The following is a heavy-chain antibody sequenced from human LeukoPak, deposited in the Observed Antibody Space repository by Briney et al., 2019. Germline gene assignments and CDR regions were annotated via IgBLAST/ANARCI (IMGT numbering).Heavy chain of an antibody. V-gene: IGHV4-59*01. D-gene: IGHD5-18*01. Sequence: SETLSLTCTVSGGSISSYYWSWIRQPPGKGLEWIGYIYYSGSTNYNPSLKSRVTISVDTSKNQFSLKLSSVTAADTAVYYCARASIQLWPHYYVDYWGQGTLVTVSS. CDR3: ARASIQLWPHYYVDY. CDR1: GGSISSYY. J-gene: IGHJ4*02. CDR2: IYYSGST.